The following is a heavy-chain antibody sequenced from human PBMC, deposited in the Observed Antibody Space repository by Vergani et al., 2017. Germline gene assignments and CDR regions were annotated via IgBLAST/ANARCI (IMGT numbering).Heavy chain of an antibody. CDR3: ARGSRAAGYSGPDS. CDR1: GASISDRTPY. Sequence: QVQLQESGPGLVKPSQTLSLTCTVSGASISDRTPYWSWIRQSAGKGLEWLGRIHSSGSTNYNPSLKSRVTISVDTSKNQFSLKLSSVTAADTAVYYCARGSRAAGYSGPDSWGQGTRVTVSS. V-gene: IGHV4-61*02. J-gene: IGHJ4*02. CDR2: IHSSGST. D-gene: IGHD6-13*01.